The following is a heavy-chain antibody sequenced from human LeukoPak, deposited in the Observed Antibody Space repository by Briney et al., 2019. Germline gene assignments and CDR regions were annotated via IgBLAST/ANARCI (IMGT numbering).Heavy chain of an antibody. D-gene: IGHD6-13*01. V-gene: IGHV3-7*01. J-gene: IGHJ4*01. CDR1: GFTFTDYW. Sequence: PGGSLRLSCEVSGFTFTDYWMNWVRQAPGKGPEWVASIRQDGSEKTYVDSVKGRFTISRGNTKNSLSLQLNGLRAEDTAVYYCARDGTAAGLYFDSWGQGTLVTVSS. CDR3: ARDGTAAGLYFDS. CDR2: IRQDGSEK.